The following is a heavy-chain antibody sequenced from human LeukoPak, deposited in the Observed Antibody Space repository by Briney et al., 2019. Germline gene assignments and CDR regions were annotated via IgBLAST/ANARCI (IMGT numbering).Heavy chain of an antibody. CDR3: ASAGEYYYDSSGYYFDYFDY. CDR1: GGSISSYY. D-gene: IGHD3-22*01. Sequence: SSETLSLTCTVSGGSISSYYWSWIRQPAGKGLEWIGRIYTSGSTNYNPSLKSRVTMSVDTSKNQFSLKLGSVTAADTAVYYCASAGEYYYDSSGYYFDYFDYWGQGTLVTVSS. V-gene: IGHV4-4*07. CDR2: IYTSGST. J-gene: IGHJ4*02.